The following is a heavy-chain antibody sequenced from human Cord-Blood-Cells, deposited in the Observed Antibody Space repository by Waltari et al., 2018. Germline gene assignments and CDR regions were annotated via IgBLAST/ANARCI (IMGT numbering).Heavy chain of an antibody. CDR1: GYTFTGYY. V-gene: IGHV1-2*04. Sequence: QVQLVQSGAEVKKPGASVKVSCKASGYTFTGYYMHWVRQAPGKGLEWMGWINPNSGGTNYAKKFQGWVTMTRDTSISTAYMELSRLRSDDTAVYYCARASEYSSSSSDYWGQGTLVTVSS. CDR3: ARASEYSSSSSDY. J-gene: IGHJ4*02. CDR2: INPNSGGT. D-gene: IGHD6-6*01.